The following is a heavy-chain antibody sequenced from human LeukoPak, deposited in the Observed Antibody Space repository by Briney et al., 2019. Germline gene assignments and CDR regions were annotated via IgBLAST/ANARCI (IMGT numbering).Heavy chain of an antibody. V-gene: IGHV4-39*01. CDR1: GGSIKSSSYY. Sequence: SETLSLTCTVSGGSIKSSSYYWGWIRQPPGEGLEWIGTIYFTGNTYYNPSLKTRVTISEDTSKDQFSLKLSSVTAADTAIYFCTSGYFVHTFDYWGQGALVTVSS. J-gene: IGHJ4*02. CDR3: TSGYFVHTFDY. D-gene: IGHD5-18*01. CDR2: IYFTGNT.